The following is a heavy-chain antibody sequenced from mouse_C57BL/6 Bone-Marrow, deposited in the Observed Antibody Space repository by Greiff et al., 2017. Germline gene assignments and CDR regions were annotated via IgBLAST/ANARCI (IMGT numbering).Heavy chain of an antibody. V-gene: IGHV1-15*01. Sequence: QVQLQQSGAELVRPGASVTLSCKASGYTFTDYEMHWVKQTPVHGLEWIGAIDPETGGTAYNQKFTGKAILTADKSSSTAYMELRSLTSEDSAVYYCTRGEDGYDDYWGQGTALTVSS. D-gene: IGHD2-2*01. CDR2: IDPETGGT. J-gene: IGHJ2*01. CDR1: GYTFTDYE. CDR3: TRGEDGYDDY.